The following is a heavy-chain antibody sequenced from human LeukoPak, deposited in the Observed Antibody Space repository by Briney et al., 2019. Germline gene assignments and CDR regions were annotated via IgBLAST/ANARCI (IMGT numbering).Heavy chain of an antibody. CDR3: TTDLRSDYYYYYMDV. CDR2: ISGTSSHI. J-gene: IGHJ6*03. V-gene: IGHV3-21*01. CDR1: GFTFSSFT. Sequence: GGSLRLSCAASGFTFSSFTMNWVRQAPGKGLEWVSSISGTSSHIYYADSVKGRFTISRDNAKNSLFLQMNSLRAEDTAVYYCTTDLRSDYYYYYMDVWGKGTTVTVSS.